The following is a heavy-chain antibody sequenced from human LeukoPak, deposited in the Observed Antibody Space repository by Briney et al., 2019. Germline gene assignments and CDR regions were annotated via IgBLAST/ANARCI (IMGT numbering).Heavy chain of an antibody. CDR2: IIPIFGTA. CDR1: GYTFTSYD. J-gene: IGHJ5*02. CDR3: ARRQQLLRSWFDP. D-gene: IGHD6-13*01. Sequence: ASVRVSCKASGYTFTSYDFSWVRQAPGQGLEWMGGIIPIFGTANYAQKFQGRVTITADESTSTAYMELSSLRSEDTAVYYCARRQQLLRSWFDPWGQGTLVTVSS. V-gene: IGHV1-69*13.